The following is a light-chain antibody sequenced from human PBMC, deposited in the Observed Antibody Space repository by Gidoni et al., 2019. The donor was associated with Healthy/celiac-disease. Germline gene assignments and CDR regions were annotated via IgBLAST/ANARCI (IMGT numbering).Light chain of an antibody. V-gene: IGKV1-39*01. CDR2: AAS. Sequence: DIQMTQSPSSLSASVGDRVTITCRASQSISSYLNWYQQKPGKAPKLLIYAASSLQSGGPSRFSGSGSWTYFTLTISSLQPEDFATYYCQQSYSTRWTFGQGTKVEIK. CDR1: QSISSY. J-gene: IGKJ1*01. CDR3: QQSYSTRWT.